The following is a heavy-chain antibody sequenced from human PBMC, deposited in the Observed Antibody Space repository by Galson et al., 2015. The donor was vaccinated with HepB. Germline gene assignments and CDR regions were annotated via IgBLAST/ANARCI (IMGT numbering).Heavy chain of an antibody. Sequence: ETLSLTCPVSSDSSNSWRWNWIRQPPGKGLEWIGYSSHIGSTSYNPSLKSRVTMSVDTSKNQFSLKLNSVPAADRAMYYCARERRLQYRFDFWGQGTLVTVSS. CDR2: SSHIGST. CDR1: SDSSNSWR. J-gene: IGHJ4*02. CDR3: ARERRLQYRFDF. D-gene: IGHD4-11*01. V-gene: IGHV4-59*01.